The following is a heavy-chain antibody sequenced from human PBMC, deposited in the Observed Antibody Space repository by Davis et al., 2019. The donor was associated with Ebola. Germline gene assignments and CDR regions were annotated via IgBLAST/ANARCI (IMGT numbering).Heavy chain of an antibody. D-gene: IGHD6-25*01. CDR1: GFAFSRFW. V-gene: IGHV3-74*01. CDR2: VSPDGSSA. CDR3: ARMPISATNS. J-gene: IGHJ5*02. Sequence: GESLKLPCAASGFAFSRFWMHWVRQAPGKGLLWVSRVSPDGSSATYAASVRGRFTISRDNAKNTLSLQMNDLRAEDTAVYYCARMPISATNSWGQGTLVTVSS.